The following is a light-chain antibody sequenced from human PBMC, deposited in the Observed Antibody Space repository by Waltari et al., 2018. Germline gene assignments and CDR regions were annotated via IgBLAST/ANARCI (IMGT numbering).Light chain of an antibody. J-gene: IGLJ2*01. CDR2: DIS. V-gene: IGLV7-46*01. CDR3: SVSYSGHVI. Sequence: QVVVTQEPSLTVSPGGTVTLTCGSSTGAVTSGQFPYWFLQKPGQAPRTLVYDISNKHSWTPARFSGSLLGGKAALTLSGAQPEDEAEYYCSVSYSGHVIFGGGTKLTVL. CDR1: TGAVTSGQF.